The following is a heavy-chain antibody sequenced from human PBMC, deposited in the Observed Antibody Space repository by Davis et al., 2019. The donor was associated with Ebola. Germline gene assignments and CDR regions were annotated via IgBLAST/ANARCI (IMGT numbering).Heavy chain of an antibody. D-gene: IGHD1-26*01. J-gene: IGHJ6*02. CDR2: IKSKTDGGTT. CDR3: AKAPQSLSGSPYYYYGMDV. V-gene: IGHV3-15*01. CDR1: GFTFSNAW. Sequence: PGGSLRLSCAATGFTFSNAWMSWVRQAPGKGMEWVGRIKSKTDGGTTDYAATVKGRFTISRDDSKNTLYLQMNSLKTEDTAVYYCAKAPQSLSGSPYYYYGMDVWGQGTTVTVSS.